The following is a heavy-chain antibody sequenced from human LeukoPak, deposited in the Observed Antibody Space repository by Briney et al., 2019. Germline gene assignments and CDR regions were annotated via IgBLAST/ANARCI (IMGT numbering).Heavy chain of an antibody. Sequence: PSETLSLTCAVSGYSISSGYYWGWIRQPPGKGLEWIGSIYHSGSTYYNPSLKSRVTISVDTPKNQFSLKLSSVTAADTAVYYCASGDSYGFFDYWGQGTLVTVSS. D-gene: IGHD5-18*01. CDR3: ASGDSYGFFDY. CDR1: GYSISSGYY. J-gene: IGHJ4*02. V-gene: IGHV4-38-2*01. CDR2: IYHSGST.